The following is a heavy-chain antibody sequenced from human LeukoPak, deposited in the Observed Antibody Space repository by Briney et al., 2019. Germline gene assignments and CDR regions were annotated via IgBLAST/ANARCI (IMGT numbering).Heavy chain of an antibody. D-gene: IGHD2-2*01. Sequence: PGGSLRLSCTVSGFSVSSSGMSWVRQAPGKGLELISAISVDGETALYADSVKGRFTISRDNAKNSLYLQMNSLRAEDTAVYYCARDLGDIVVVPAAKLDYWGQGTLVTVSS. CDR1: GFSVSSSG. CDR3: ARDLGDIVVVPAAKLDY. V-gene: IGHV3-23*01. J-gene: IGHJ4*02. CDR2: ISVDGETA.